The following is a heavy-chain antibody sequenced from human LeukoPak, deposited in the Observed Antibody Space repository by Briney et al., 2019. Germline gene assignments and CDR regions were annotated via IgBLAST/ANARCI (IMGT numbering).Heavy chain of an antibody. CDR2: INSDGSST. J-gene: IGHJ4*02. CDR3: ARDGYSSSSPNDY. Sequence: PGGSLRLSCAASGFTFSTYWMHWVRQAPGKGLVWVSRINSDGSSTAYADSVKGRFTISRDNAKNTLYLQMNSLRAEDTAVYYCARDGYSSSSPNDYWGQGTLVTVSS. D-gene: IGHD6-13*01. V-gene: IGHV3-74*03. CDR1: GFTFSTYW.